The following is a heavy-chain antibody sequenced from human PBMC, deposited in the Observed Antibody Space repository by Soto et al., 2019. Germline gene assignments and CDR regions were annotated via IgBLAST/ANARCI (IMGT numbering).Heavy chain of an antibody. V-gene: IGHV3-33*01. CDR3: ARDFVVVVAATPQASYFDY. J-gene: IGHJ4*02. CDR1: GFTFSSYG. CDR2: IWYDGSNK. Sequence: GSLRLSCAASGFTFSSYGMHWVRQAPGKGLEWVAVIWYDGSNKYYADSVKGRFTISRDNSKNTLYLQMNSLRAEDTAVYYCARDFVVVVAATPQASYFDYWGQGTLVTVSS. D-gene: IGHD2-15*01.